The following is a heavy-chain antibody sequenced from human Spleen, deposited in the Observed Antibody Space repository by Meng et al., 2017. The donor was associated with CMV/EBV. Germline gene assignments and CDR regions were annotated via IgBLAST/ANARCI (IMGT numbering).Heavy chain of an antibody. D-gene: IGHD1-7*01. V-gene: IGHV4-59*01. CDR2: IYYSGST. CDR1: GGSISSYY. CDR3: ARFGITATTPDY. J-gene: IGHJ4*02. Sequence: GSLRLSCTVSGGSISSYYWSWIRQPPGKGLEWIGYIYYSGSTYYNPSLKSRVTISVDTSKNQFSLKLRSVTAADTAVYFCARFGITATTPDYWGRGTLVTVSS.